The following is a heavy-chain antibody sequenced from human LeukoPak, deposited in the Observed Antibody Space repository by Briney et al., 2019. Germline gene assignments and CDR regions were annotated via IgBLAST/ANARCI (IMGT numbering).Heavy chain of an antibody. CDR1: GYTFTDYY. V-gene: IGHV1-2*02. Sequence: ASVKVSCKASGYTFTDYYMHWVRQAPGQGLEWMGWINPHSGGTNYAQKFQGRVTMTRDTSISTAYMELSRLRSDDTAVYYCARESRRGTYSLGYWGQGTLVTVSS. D-gene: IGHD1-26*01. CDR3: ARESRRGTYSLGY. CDR2: INPHSGGT. J-gene: IGHJ4*02.